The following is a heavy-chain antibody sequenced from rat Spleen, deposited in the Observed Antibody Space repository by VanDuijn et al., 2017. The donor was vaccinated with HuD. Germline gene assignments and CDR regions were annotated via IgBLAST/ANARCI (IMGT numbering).Heavy chain of an antibody. CDR3: TVRLRVHPHWYFDL. CDR2: IYPNSGGT. D-gene: IGHD1-7*01. V-gene: IGHV1-36*01. Sequence: QVQLLQSGAALVKPGASVKMSCKASGYTFTDYWASWVKQSHGKSLEWIGEIYPNSGGTNFNEKFKGKATLTVDKSTSTAYMEVSRMTSEDSAIYYCTVRLRVHPHWYFDLWGQGTMVTVSS. J-gene: IGHJ1*01. CDR1: GYTFTDYW.